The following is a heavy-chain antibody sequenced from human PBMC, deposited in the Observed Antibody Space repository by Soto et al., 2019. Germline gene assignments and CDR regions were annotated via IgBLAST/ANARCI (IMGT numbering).Heavy chain of an antibody. CDR2: IYSGGST. Sequence: EVQLVETGGGLIQPGGSLRLSCAASGFTVSSNYMSWVRQAPGKGLEWVSVIYSGGSTYYADSVKGRFTISRDNSKNTLYLQMNSLRAEDTAVYYCARVPYCSSTSCYLFFDYWGQGTLVTVSS. J-gene: IGHJ4*02. CDR1: GFTVSSNY. D-gene: IGHD2-2*01. CDR3: ARVPYCSSTSCYLFFDY. V-gene: IGHV3-53*02.